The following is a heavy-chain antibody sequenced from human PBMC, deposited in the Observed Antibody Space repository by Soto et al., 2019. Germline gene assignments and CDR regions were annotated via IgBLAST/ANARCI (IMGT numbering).Heavy chain of an antibody. J-gene: IGHJ5*02. D-gene: IGHD4-4*01. CDR2: IIPILGIA. Sequence: SVKVSCKASGGTFSSATISWVRQAPGQGLEWVGRIIPILGIANYAQKFQGRVTITADKSTSTAYMELSSLRSEDTAVYYCARDTGNARWFDPWGQGTLVTVSS. CDR3: ARDTGNARWFDP. CDR1: GGTFSSAT. V-gene: IGHV1-69*04.